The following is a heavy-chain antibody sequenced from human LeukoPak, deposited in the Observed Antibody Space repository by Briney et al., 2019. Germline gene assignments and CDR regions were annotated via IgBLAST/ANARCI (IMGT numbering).Heavy chain of an antibody. CDR1: GGTFSSYA. CDR2: IIPIFGTA. V-gene: IGHV1-69*13. CDR3: ARERDYYDSSGFSDY. J-gene: IGHJ4*02. D-gene: IGHD3-22*01. Sequence: SVKVSCKASGGTFSSYAISWVRQAPGQGLEWMGGIIPIFGTANYAQKFQGRVTITADESTCTAYMELSSLRSEDTAVYYCARERDYYDSSGFSDYWGQGTLVTVSS.